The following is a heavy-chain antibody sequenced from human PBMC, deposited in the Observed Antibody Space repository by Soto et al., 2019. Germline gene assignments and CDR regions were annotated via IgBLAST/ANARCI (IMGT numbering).Heavy chain of an antibody. CDR2: ISASGGTT. CDR1: GLTFSSYA. Sequence: EVQLLESGGDLVQPGGSLRLSCADSGLTFSSYAMSWVRQAPGKGLEWVSAISASGGTTYYADSVQGRLTISRDNSKNTLYLQISSLRAEDTAVYYCAKDGGGPGYIGCWFDPWGQGTLVTVSS. J-gene: IGHJ5*02. D-gene: IGHD2-15*01. CDR3: AKDGGGPGYIGCWFDP. V-gene: IGHV3-23*01.